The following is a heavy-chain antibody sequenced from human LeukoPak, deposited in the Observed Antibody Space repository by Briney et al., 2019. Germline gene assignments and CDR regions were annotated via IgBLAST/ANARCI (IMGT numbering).Heavy chain of an antibody. V-gene: IGHV3-33*01. CDR3: AAGITWSDY. Sequence: PGGSLRLSCVKSGFSFRSYGMHWVRQAPGKGLEWVALISPDGTDKYFTDSVRGRFTISRDNSRSTLFLQMNSLRVDDTAVYYCAAGITWSDYWGQGTLVTVSP. CDR1: GFSFRSYG. CDR2: ISPDGTDK. J-gene: IGHJ4*02. D-gene: IGHD2-8*02.